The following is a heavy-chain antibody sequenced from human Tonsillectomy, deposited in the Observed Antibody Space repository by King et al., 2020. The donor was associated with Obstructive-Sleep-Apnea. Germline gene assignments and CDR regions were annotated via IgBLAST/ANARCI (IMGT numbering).Heavy chain of an antibody. CDR3: ARVTGPHYGGNNRLEY. D-gene: IGHD4-23*01. CDR1: GGSISSGGYY. CDR2: IYYRGST. Sequence: QLQLQESGPGLVKPSQTLSLTCTVSGGSISSGGYYWSWIRQHPGKGLEWIGYIYYRGSTYYNPSLKSRVTISVDTSKNQFSLKLSSVTAADTAVYYCARVTGPHYGGNNRLEYWGQGTLVTVSS. V-gene: IGHV4-31*03. J-gene: IGHJ4*02.